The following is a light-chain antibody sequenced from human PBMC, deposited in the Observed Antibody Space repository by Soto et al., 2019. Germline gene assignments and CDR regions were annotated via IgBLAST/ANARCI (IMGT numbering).Light chain of an antibody. V-gene: IGKV1-5*01. CDR1: QSITGW. CDR3: QQYNNSPWT. Sequence: DIQMTQSPSTLSASVGDRVTITCRASQSITGWLAWNQQKPGKAPNLLIYDASSLNSGVPSRFSGSGSGTEFTLTISSLQPDDLAPYYCQQYNNSPWTFGQGTKVDIK. J-gene: IGKJ1*01. CDR2: DAS.